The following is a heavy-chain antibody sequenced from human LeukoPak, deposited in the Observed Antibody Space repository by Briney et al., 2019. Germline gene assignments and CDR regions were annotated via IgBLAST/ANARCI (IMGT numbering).Heavy chain of an antibody. CDR1: GGSISSYY. CDR3: ARPLDYGDYL. J-gene: IGHJ5*02. D-gene: IGHD4-17*01. CDR2: IYYSGST. Sequence: SETLSLTCTVSGGSISSYYWSWIRQPPGKGLEWIGYIYYSGSTNYNPSLKSRVTISVDTSKNQFSLKLSSVTAADTAVYYCARPLDYGDYLWGQGTLVTVSS. V-gene: IGHV4-59*01.